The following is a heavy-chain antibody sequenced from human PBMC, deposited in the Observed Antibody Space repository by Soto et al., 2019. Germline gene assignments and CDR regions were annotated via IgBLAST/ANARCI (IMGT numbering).Heavy chain of an antibody. J-gene: IGHJ6*03. V-gene: IGHV1-24*01. CDR1: GYTLTELS. Sequence: ASVKVSCKVSGYTLTELSMHWVRQAPGKGLEWMGCFDPEDGETNYAQKFQGRVTITEDISTGTAYMELSSLRSEDTAIYYCAARTGYYTSYYYMDVWGKGTTVTVSS. CDR3: AARTGYYTSYYYMDV. D-gene: IGHD3-9*01. CDR2: FDPEDGET.